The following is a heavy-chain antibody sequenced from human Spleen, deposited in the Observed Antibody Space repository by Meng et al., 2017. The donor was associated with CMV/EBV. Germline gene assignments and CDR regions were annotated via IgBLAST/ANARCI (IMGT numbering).Heavy chain of an antibody. J-gene: IGHJ6*02. D-gene: IGHD5-12*01. CDR1: GDTFINNA. Sequence: SVKVSCKASGDTFINNAISWVRQAPGQRPEWMGGIIPDVGTPDYAENFQGRVTMTTDESTSTAYMEMSSLRSDDTAVYYCATGGYDGSYYYGLEVWGQGTTVIVSS. CDR2: IIPDVGTP. V-gene: IGHV1-69*05. CDR3: ATGGYDGSYYYGLEV.